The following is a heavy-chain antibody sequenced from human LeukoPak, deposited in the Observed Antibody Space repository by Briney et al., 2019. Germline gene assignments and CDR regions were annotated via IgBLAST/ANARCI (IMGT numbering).Heavy chain of an antibody. CDR3: ARAFSSGWYGVSVGY. CDR2: MNPNSGNT. J-gene: IGHJ4*02. V-gene: IGHV1-8*01. CDR1: GYTFTSYD. D-gene: IGHD6-19*01. Sequence: GASVKVSCKASGYTFTSYDINWVRQATGQGLEWMGWMNPNSGNTGYAQKFQGRVTMTRYTSISTAYMELSSLRSEDTAVYYCARAFSSGWYGVSVGYWGQGTLVTVSS.